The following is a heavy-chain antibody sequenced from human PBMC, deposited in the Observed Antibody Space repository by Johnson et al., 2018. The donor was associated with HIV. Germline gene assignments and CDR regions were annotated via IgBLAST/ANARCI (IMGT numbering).Heavy chain of an antibody. Sequence: VQLVESGGGLVQPGGSLRLSCAASGFTFSSYAMSWVRQAPGKGLEWVSGINWSGDTTGYADSVKGRFTISRDNSKNTLYLQMNSLRPEDTAVYYCARDGGGRDAFDIWCQGTLVTVSS. D-gene: IGHD3-16*01. CDR2: INWSGDTT. J-gene: IGHJ3*02. CDR3: ARDGGGRDAFDI. CDR1: GFTFSSYA. V-gene: IGHV3-23*04.